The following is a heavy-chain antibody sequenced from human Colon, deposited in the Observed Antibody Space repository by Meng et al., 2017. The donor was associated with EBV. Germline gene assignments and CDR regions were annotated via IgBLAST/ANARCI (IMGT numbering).Heavy chain of an antibody. V-gene: IGHV3-23*01. Sequence: EGQLLGSGGGLVQPGGSLRLSCAVSGFTFSSYAMGWVRQPPGKGLEWVSSISGGGGSTYYADSVKGRFTISRDNSKNTLYLQMNSLRAEDTAVYYCAKDRGSDWLDYFDYWGQGTLVTVSS. CDR3: AKDRGSDWLDYFDY. CDR1: GFTFSSYA. J-gene: IGHJ4*02. D-gene: IGHD3-9*01. CDR2: ISGGGGST.